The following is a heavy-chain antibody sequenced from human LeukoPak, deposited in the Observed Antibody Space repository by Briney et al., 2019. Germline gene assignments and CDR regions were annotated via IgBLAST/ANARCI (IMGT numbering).Heavy chain of an antibody. Sequence: PGGSLRLSCASSGFTFSTSDMNWVRQAPGKGLEWVSTISGNSARTNYADSVKGRFTISRDNSKNTLHLQMDSLRAEDTAVYYCAKAQSGEYWGQGTLVTVSS. J-gene: IGHJ4*02. CDR2: ISGNSART. V-gene: IGHV3-23*01. CDR1: GFTFSTSD. CDR3: AKAQSGEY.